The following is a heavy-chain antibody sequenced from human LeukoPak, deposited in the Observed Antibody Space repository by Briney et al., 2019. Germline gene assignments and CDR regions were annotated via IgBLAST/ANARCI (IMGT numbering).Heavy chain of an antibody. CDR1: GGSISSSTYY. D-gene: IGHD6-13*01. CDR2: IYYTGST. CDR3: ARGSKAAPGTFDY. V-gene: IGHV4-61*05. J-gene: IGHJ4*02. Sequence: SETLSLTCTVSGGSISSSTYYWGWIRQPPGKGLEWIGYIYYTGSTDYNPSLKSRVAISVDTSKNQFSLKLSSVTAADTAVYYCARGSKAAPGTFDYWGQGTLVTVSS.